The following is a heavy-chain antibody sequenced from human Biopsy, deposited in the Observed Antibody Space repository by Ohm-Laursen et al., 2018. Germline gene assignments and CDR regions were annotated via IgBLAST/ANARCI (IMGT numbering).Heavy chain of an antibody. V-gene: IGHV3-30*18. D-gene: IGHD5-18*01. CDR1: GFTFNNYG. CDR3: AKDRYNYTPIGGFSMDV. CDR2: IFYDGSNT. Sequence: SLRLSCSASGFTFNNYGMQWVRQAPGKGLEWVAFIFYDGSNTYYADSVKGRFTISRDNSRDTLYLQMSSLRAEDTAVYYCAKDRYNYTPIGGFSMDVWGQGTMVTVSS. J-gene: IGHJ6*02.